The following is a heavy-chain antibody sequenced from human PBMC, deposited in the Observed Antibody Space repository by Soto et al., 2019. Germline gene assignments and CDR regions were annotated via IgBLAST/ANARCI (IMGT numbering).Heavy chain of an antibody. J-gene: IGHJ4*02. Sequence: QVQLQESGPGLVKPSQTLSLTCTVSGGSISSTGYYWNWIRQHPVKGLEWIGCIYYSGFTYYNPSLKSRVTISMDMSRNQFSLRLTSVTAADTAVYYCARGAATKVRGAPDYWGQGTLVTVSS. CDR3: ARGAATKVRGAPDY. CDR2: IYYSGFT. D-gene: IGHD3-10*01. V-gene: IGHV4-31*03. CDR1: GGSISSTGYY.